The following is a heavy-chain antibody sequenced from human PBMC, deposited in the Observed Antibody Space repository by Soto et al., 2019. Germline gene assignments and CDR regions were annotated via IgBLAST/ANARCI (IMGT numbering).Heavy chain of an antibody. CDR3: ARQIYDSDSGPNFQYHFDS. D-gene: IGHD3-22*01. CDR2: IDPSDSQT. J-gene: IGHJ4*02. CDR1: GYSFAGYW. Sequence: GESLKISCKGSGYSFAGYWITWVRQMPGKGLEWMGRIDPSDSQTYYSPSFRGHVTISAAKSITTVFLQWSSLRASDTAMYYCARQIYDSDSGPNFQYHFDSWGKGPLVTVSS. V-gene: IGHV5-10-1*01.